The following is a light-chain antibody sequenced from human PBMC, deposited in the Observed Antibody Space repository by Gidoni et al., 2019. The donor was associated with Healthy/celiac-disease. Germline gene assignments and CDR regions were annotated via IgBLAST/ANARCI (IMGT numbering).Light chain of an antibody. Sequence: DLQMTQSPSSLSASVGDRVTITCRASQSISSYLNWYQQKPGKAPKLLIYAASSLQSGVPSRLSGSGSWTDFTLTISSLQPEDFATYYCQQSYSTPRYTFGQGTKLEIK. CDR3: QQSYSTPRYT. CDR1: QSISSY. CDR2: AAS. J-gene: IGKJ2*01. V-gene: IGKV1-39*01.